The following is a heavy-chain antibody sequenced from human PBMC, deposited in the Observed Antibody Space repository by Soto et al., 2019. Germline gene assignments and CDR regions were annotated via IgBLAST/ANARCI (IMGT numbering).Heavy chain of an antibody. D-gene: IGHD6-19*01. Sequence: QLQLQESGSRLVKPSQTLSLTCTVSGGSISSGGYSWSWLRQPPGKGLEWIGYIFHSGNTYYNPSLKSRVSLSVDRSNNQCSLDLSSVTAADTAVYYCARRYFRGWLDYWGQGTLVTVSS. CDR1: GGSISSGGYS. CDR2: IFHSGNT. CDR3: ARRYFRGWLDY. J-gene: IGHJ4*02. V-gene: IGHV4-30-2*01.